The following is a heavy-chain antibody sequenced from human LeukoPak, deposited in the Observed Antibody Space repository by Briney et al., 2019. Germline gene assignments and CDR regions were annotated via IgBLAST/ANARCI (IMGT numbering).Heavy chain of an antibody. Sequence: GGSLRLSCAASGFTFSSYNMNWVRQAPGKGLEWVSSISSSSSYIYYADSVKGRFTISRDNAKNSLYLQMNFLRAEDTAVYYCARDLRGAKYSSSWYGFDYWGQGTLVTVSS. CDR1: GFTFSSYN. CDR3: ARDLRGAKYSSSWYGFDY. V-gene: IGHV3-21*04. CDR2: ISSSSSYI. J-gene: IGHJ4*02. D-gene: IGHD6-13*01.